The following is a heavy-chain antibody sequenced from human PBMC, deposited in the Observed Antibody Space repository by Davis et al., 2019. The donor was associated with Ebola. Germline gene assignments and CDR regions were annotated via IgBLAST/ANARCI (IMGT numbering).Heavy chain of an antibody. Sequence: GGPLRPPCPAPGFPSSSYSLNWFRQPPGKGLEWVSYISSSSSTIYNADSVKGRFTISRDKAKNSLFLQMNTLRAEDTALYDCASGGGRGHSYDMDVWGQGTTVTVSS. CDR3: ASGGGRGHSYDMDV. CDR2: ISSSSSTI. J-gene: IGHJ6*02. D-gene: IGHD4-23*01. CDR1: GFPSSSYS. V-gene: IGHV3-48*01.